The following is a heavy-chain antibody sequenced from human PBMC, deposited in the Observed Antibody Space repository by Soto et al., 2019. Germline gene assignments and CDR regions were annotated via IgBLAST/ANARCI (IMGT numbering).Heavy chain of an antibody. CDR2: IWYDGSNK. Sequence: QVQLVESGGGVVQPGRSLRLSCAASGFTFSSYGMHWVRQAPGKGLEWVAVIWYDGSNKYYADSVKGRFTISRDNSKNTLDLQMNSLRAEDTAVYYCAREGYYGSGSYHWDYWGQGTLVTVSS. D-gene: IGHD3-10*01. J-gene: IGHJ4*02. V-gene: IGHV3-33*01. CDR3: AREGYYGSGSYHWDY. CDR1: GFTFSSYG.